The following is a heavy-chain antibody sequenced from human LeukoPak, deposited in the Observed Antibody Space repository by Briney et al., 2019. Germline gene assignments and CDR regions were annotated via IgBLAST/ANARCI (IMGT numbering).Heavy chain of an antibody. V-gene: IGHV3-30*04. Sequence: GGSLRLSCAASRFTFSSYAMHWVRQAPAKGLEGVAVISYDGSNKYYPDPVKGRFTISRDNSKNTLYLQMNSLRAEDTAVYYCARDPGGYDPVGSYGMDVWGKGTTVTVSS. CDR2: ISYDGSNK. J-gene: IGHJ6*04. CDR1: RFTFSSYA. D-gene: IGHD5-12*01. CDR3: ARDPGGYDPVGSYGMDV.